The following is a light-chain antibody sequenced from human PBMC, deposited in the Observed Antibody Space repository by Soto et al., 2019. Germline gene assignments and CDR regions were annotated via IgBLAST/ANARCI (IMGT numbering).Light chain of an antibody. CDR1: QGISSA. Sequence: AIQLTQSPSSLSASVGDRVTITCRASQGISSALAWYQQKPGKDPKLLIYDASSLESGVPSRFSGSGSGTDFTLTISSLQPEDFATYYCQQFNSYPFFTFGPGTKVDIK. CDR2: DAS. J-gene: IGKJ3*01. V-gene: IGKV1-13*02. CDR3: QQFNSYPFFT.